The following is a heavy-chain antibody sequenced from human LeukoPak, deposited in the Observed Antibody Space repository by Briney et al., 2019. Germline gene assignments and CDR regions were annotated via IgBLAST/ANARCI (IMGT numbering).Heavy chain of an antibody. CDR2: INHSGST. V-gene: IGHV4-34*01. J-gene: IGHJ4*02. CDR1: GGSFSGYY. CDR3: ARGACGSTSCYWVY. Sequence: SETLSLTCAVYGGSFSGYYWSWIRQPPGKGLEWIGEINHSGSTNYNPSLKSRVTISVDTSKNQFSLKLSSVTAADTAVYYCARGACGSTSCYWVYWGQGTLVTVSS. D-gene: IGHD2-2*01.